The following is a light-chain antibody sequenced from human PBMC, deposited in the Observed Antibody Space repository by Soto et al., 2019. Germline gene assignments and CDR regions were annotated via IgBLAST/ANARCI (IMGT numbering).Light chain of an antibody. J-gene: IGKJ1*01. CDR3: QQYGSSPWE. V-gene: IGKV3-20*01. CDR1: QSVSSSY. CDR2: GAS. Sequence: EIVLTQSPGTLSLSPGERATLSCRASQSVSSSYLAWYQQKPGQAPRLLIYGASSRATGIPDRFSGSGSGTDFTLTISRLEPEDFAVYDCQQYGSSPWEFGQGTKVEIK.